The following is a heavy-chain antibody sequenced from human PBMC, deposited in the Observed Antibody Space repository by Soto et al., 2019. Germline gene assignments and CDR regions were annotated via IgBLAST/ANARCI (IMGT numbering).Heavy chain of an antibody. CDR1: GFTFRIYS. V-gene: IGHV3-33*01. D-gene: IGHD3-16*01. CDR2: MWYDGTNK. J-gene: IGHJ3*02. CDR3: ARDATFGTKGGSFDI. Sequence: QTGGSLRLSCAASGFTFRIYSMHWVRQSPGKGLEWVAVMWYDGTNKYYGESVKGRFTISRDNSENTLYLQMNSLRVEDTAVYCCARDATFGTKGGSFDIWGHGTLVTVSS.